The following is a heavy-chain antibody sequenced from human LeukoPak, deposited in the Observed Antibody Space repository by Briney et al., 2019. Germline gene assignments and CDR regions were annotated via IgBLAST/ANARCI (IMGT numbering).Heavy chain of an antibody. CDR1: GGSFNAYY. CDR2: INHSGST. D-gene: IGHD1-1*01. CDR3: ARATLQLERPPFDY. V-gene: IGHV4-34*01. Sequence: SETLSLTCAVYGGSFNAYYWSWIRQPPGKGLEWIGEINHSGSTNYNSSLKSRVTISVDTSKNQFSLKLSSVTAADTAIYYCARATLQLERPPFDYWGQGTLVTVSS. J-gene: IGHJ4*02.